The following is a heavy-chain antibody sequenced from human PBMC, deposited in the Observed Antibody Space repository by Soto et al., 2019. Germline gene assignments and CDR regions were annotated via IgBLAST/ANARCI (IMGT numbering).Heavy chain of an antibody. J-gene: IGHJ3*02. CDR1: GFSLSTSGVG. CDR3: AHTSSGYYLVDAFDI. Sequence: QITLKESGPTLVKPTQTLTLTCTFSGFSLSTSGVGVGWIRQPPGKALEWLALIYWDDDKRYSPSLKSRLTITKDTSKNQVVRTMTSMDPVDTATYYCAHTSSGYYLVDAFDIWGQGTMVTVSS. CDR2: IYWDDDK. V-gene: IGHV2-5*02. D-gene: IGHD3-22*01.